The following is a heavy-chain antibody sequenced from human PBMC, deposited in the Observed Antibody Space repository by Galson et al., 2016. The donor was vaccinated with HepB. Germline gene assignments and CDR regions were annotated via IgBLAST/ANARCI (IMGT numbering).Heavy chain of an antibody. J-gene: IGHJ4*02. D-gene: IGHD2/OR15-2a*01. CDR3: AKRHEYCPPVGCSVDS. CDR1: GFTFSQRG. CDR2: DSMDGRRK. V-gene: IGHV3-30*18. Sequence: SLRLSCAASGFTFSQRGMHWVRQAPGKGLEWVAADSMDGRRKFYADSVKGRFTISRYNSNNMLFLQMSSLRVDDTAVYYCAKRHEYCPPVGCSVDSGGQGTLVSVSS.